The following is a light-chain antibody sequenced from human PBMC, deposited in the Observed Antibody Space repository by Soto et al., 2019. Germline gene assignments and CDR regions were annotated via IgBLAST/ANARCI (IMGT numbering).Light chain of an antibody. V-gene: IGKV3-15*01. CDR3: QQYNYWPPWT. CDR1: QSVSSN. J-gene: IGKJ1*01. CDR2: GAS. Sequence: EIAMTQSPATLSVSPGERATLSCWASQSVSSNLAWYQHKPGQAPRLLIYGASTRATGIPARFSGSGSGTEFTLTISSLQSEDFAVYYCQQYNYWPPWTFGQGTKVDIK.